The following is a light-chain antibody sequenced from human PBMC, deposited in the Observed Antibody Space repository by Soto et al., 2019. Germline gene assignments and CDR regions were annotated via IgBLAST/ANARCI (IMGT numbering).Light chain of an antibody. CDR3: CSYISSSTLV. J-gene: IGLJ2*01. CDR1: SSDIGYYNF. V-gene: IGLV2-14*01. Sequence: QSVLTQPASVSGSPGQSITVSCTGTSSDIGYYNFVSWYQHHPGKSPRLLIYEVSNRPSGVSNRFSASKSGNTASLTISGLQAEDEADYYSCSYISSSTLVFGGGTKVTVL. CDR2: EVS.